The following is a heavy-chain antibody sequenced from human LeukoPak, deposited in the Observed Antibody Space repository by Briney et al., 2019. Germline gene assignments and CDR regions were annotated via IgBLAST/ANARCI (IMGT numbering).Heavy chain of an antibody. Sequence: PSETLSLTCTVSGGSISTYYWSWIRQPPGKGLEWIGYTYSSGSTNYNPSLKSRVTISVDTSKNQFSLKLSSVTAADTAVYYCARQREYYESSGYYSFDYWGQGTLVTVSS. D-gene: IGHD3-22*01. CDR3: ARQREYYESSGYYSFDY. J-gene: IGHJ4*02. CDR1: GGSISTYY. CDR2: TYSSGST. V-gene: IGHV4-59*08.